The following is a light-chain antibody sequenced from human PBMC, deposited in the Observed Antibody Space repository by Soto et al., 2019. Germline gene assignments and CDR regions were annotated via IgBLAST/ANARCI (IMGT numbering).Light chain of an antibody. CDR3: CSYAGTYTLV. CDR1: SSDVGGYNY. CDR2: DVS. Sequence: QSALTQPRSVSGSPGQSVTISCTGTSSDVGGYNYVSWYQQHPGKAPKLIIYDVSEWPSGVPDRFSGSKSGNTASLTISGLQAEDEADYYCCSYAGTYTLVFGGGTKLTVL. V-gene: IGLV2-11*01. J-gene: IGLJ2*01.